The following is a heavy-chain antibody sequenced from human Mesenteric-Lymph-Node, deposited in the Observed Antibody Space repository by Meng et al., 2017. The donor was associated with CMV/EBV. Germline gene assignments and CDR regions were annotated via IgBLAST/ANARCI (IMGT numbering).Heavy chain of an antibody. Sequence: SETLSLTCTVSGGSISSYYWSWIRQPPGKGLEWMGYIYYSGSTNYNPSLKSRVTISVDTSKNQFSLKLSSVTAADTAVYYCARAPVTIFGVEYWFDPWGQGTLVTVSS. CDR2: IYYSGST. D-gene: IGHD3-3*01. J-gene: IGHJ5*02. V-gene: IGHV4-59*01. CDR3: ARAPVTIFGVEYWFDP. CDR1: GGSISSYY.